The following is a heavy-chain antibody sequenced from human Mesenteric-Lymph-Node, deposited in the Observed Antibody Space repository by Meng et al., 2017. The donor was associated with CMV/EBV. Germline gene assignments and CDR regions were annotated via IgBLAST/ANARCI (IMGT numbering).Heavy chain of an antibody. V-gene: IGHV3-21*04. J-gene: IGHJ4*02. CDR3: AKPTPYCSSTSCWSDY. CDR2: ISSSSSYI. Sequence: GGSLRLSCAASGFTFSSYSMNWVRQAPGKGLEWVSSISSSSSYIYYADSVKGRFTISRDNAKNSLYLQMNSLRAEDTAVYYCAKPTPYCSSTSCWSDYWGQGTLVTVSS. D-gene: IGHD2-2*01. CDR1: GFTFSSYS.